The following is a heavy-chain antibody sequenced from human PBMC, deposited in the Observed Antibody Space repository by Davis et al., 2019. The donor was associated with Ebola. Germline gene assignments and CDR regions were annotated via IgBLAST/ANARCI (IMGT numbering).Heavy chain of an antibody. CDR2: ISTYYDNT. Sequence: ASVKVSCKASGYTFTNYGINWVRQTPGQGLEWMGWISTYYDNTNYVQKFQGRVILTTDTSTSTAYMEVGNLRSDDTAVYYCARAQFPTTSDHWGQGTLVTVSS. J-gene: IGHJ4*02. D-gene: IGHD1-1*01. V-gene: IGHV1-18*01. CDR3: ARAQFPTTSDH. CDR1: GYTFTNYG.